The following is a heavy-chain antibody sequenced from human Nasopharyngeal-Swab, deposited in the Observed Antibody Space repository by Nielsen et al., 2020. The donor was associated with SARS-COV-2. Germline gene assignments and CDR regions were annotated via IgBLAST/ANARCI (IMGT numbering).Heavy chain of an antibody. J-gene: IGHJ6*03. V-gene: IGHV4-34*01. Sequence: SETLSLTCAVYAGSFSGYYWSWLRQSPGKGLEWVGEINHGGGTNYNPSLKSRVTISIDTSKNQFSLKLTSVTAADTAVYYCARVVRELDLKYYFHYHYMDVWGKGTTVTVSS. CDR2: INHGGGT. CDR1: AGSFSGYY. D-gene: IGHD1-1*01. CDR3: ARVVRELDLKYYFHYHYMDV.